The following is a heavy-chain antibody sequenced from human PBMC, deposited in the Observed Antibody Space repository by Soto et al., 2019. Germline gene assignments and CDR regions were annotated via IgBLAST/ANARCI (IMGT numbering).Heavy chain of an antibody. J-gene: IGHJ4*02. CDR3: ATGRSYDILTGDRFDY. CDR1: GYTFTSYG. V-gene: IGHV1-18*01. Sequence: ASVKVSCKASGYTFTSYGISWVRQAPGQGLEWMGWISAYNGNTNYAQKLQGRVTMTADTSTNTAYMELSSLRSEDTAVYYCATGRSYDILTGDRFDYWGQGTLVTVSS. D-gene: IGHD3-9*01. CDR2: ISAYNGNT.